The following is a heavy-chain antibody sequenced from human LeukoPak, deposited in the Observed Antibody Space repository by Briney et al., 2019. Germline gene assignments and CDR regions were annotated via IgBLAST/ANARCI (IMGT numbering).Heavy chain of an antibody. CDR2: MNPNSGNT. CDR1: GYTFTSYD. V-gene: IGHV1-8*01. Sequence: ASMKVSCKASGYTFTSYDINWVRQATGQGLEWMGWMNPNSGNTGYAQKFQGRVTMTRNTSISTAYMELSSLRSEDTAVYYCARGSAHYDYVWGSYSRVAEYFQHWGQGTLVTVSS. CDR3: ARGSAHYDYVWGSYSRVAEYFQH. J-gene: IGHJ1*01. D-gene: IGHD3-16*01.